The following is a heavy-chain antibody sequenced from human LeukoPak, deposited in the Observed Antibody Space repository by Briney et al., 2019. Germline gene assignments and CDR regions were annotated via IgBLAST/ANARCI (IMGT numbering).Heavy chain of an antibody. Sequence: EASVKVSCKASGYTFTNYYIHWVRQAPGQGLEWMGLINPSGGTTNCAQKFQGRVTMTRDMSTTTVYMHLSSLRSEDTAVYYCAREAVTIFGLVRTQTPKGPHRFDPWGQGTLVTVSS. CDR3: AREAVTIFGLVRTQTPKGPHRFDP. J-gene: IGHJ5*02. CDR2: INPSGGTT. D-gene: IGHD3-3*01. CDR1: GYTFTNYY. V-gene: IGHV1-46*01.